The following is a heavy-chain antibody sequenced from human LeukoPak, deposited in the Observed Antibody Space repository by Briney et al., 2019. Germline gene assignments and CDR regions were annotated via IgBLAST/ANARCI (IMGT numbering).Heavy chain of an antibody. V-gene: IGHV1-18*01. CDR1: GYTFRQYR. CDR3: ARDYILPLETDNGDGFAI. CDR2: VSPSHTTR. D-gene: IGHD3-3*02. Sequence: ASVNVSCKASGYTFRQYRISWVRQAPGKGFECMGWVSPSHTTRVYAQEFQGRVTMTADTNTNTVSMDLRSLRFDDTAVYFCARDYILPLETDNGDGFAIWGQGTVVTVSS. J-gene: IGHJ3*02.